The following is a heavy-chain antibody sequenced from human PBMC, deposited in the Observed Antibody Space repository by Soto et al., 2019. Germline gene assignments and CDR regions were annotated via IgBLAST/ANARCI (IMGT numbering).Heavy chain of an antibody. J-gene: IGHJ5*02. V-gene: IGHV2-5*02. CDR3: AYNEGELVAGVPLGTTRFSS. CDR1: GFSLTTGGVS. D-gene: IGHD6-19*01. CDR2: IYWDDDK. Sequence: QITLKESGPTVVKPTQTLTLTCTFSGFSLTTGGVSVGWVRQPPGKALEWLAVIYWDDDKRYRSSLRSRLAITRDPSRSQVVLTFTNMNPGDTATYSCAYNEGELVAGVPLGTTRFSSWGPGALVTVSS.